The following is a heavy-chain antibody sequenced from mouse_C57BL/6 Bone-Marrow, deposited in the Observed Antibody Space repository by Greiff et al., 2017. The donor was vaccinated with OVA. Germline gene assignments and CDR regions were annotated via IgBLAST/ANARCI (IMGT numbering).Heavy chain of an antibody. D-gene: IGHD1-1*02. J-gene: IGHJ1*03. CDR2: ISSGGSYT. CDR3: ARLWFDV. V-gene: IGHV5-6*01. Sequence: EVKLMEPGGDLVKPGGSLKLSCAASGFTFSSYGMSWVRQTPDKRLEWVATISSGGSYTYYPDSVKGRFTFSRDNAKNTLYLQMSSLKSEDTAMYYCARLWFDVWGTGTAVTVSS. CDR1: GFTFSSYG.